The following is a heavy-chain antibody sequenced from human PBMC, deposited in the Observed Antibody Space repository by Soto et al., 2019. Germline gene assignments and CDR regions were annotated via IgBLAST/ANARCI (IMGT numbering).Heavy chain of an antibody. CDR2: IYHSGNT. V-gene: IGHV4-38-2*01. D-gene: IGHD3-22*01. CDR3: ARAIYYSDSSGYYFLY. Sequence: PEKLSLTCAVSGYSISSGYYWGWIRQPPGKGLEWIGSIYHSGNTYYNPSLKSRVTLSGDTSKDKFSLKLSSVTAEDTAVYYCARAIYYSDSSGYYFLYWCQGTQVTASS. CDR1: GYSISSGYY. J-gene: IGHJ4*02.